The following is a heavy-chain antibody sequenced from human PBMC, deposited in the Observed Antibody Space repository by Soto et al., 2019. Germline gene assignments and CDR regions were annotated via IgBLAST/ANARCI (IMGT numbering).Heavy chain of an antibody. Sequence: EVQLLESGGGLVQPGGSLRLSCAASGFTFSSYAMSWVRQAPGKGLEWVSAISGSGGSTYYADSVKGRFTISRDNSKNTLYLQMNSLRAEDTAVYYCVKDRRRYCTNGVCYIFDYWGQGTLVTVSS. J-gene: IGHJ4*02. CDR3: VKDRRRYCTNGVCYIFDY. CDR1: GFTFSSYA. CDR2: ISGSGGST. D-gene: IGHD2-8*01. V-gene: IGHV3-23*01.